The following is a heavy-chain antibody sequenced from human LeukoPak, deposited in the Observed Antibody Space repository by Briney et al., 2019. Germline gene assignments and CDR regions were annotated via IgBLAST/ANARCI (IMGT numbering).Heavy chain of an antibody. CDR1: GGSFSGYY. J-gene: IGHJ4*02. CDR3: ARGHYDSSGYRGVYFDY. Sequence: SETLSLTCAVYGGSFSGYYWSWLRQPPGKGLEWIGEINHSGSTNYNPSLKSRVTISVDTSKNQFSLKLSSVTAADTAVYYCARGHYDSSGYRGVYFDYWGQGTLVTVSS. CDR2: INHSGST. V-gene: IGHV4-34*01. D-gene: IGHD3-22*01.